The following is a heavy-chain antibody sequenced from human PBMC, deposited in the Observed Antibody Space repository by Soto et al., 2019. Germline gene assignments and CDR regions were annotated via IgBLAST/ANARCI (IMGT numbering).Heavy chain of an antibody. J-gene: IGHJ4*02. D-gene: IGHD2-2*01. V-gene: IGHV3-7*01. CDR2: IKEDGSEK. Sequence: ESGGGLVQPGGSLRLSCAASGFTFSNYWMSWVRQAPGKGLEWVANIKEDGSEKYYVDSVKGRFTISRDNAKNSLYLHMDSLRAEDTAVYYCARVPSIPDARVPDYWGQGTLVTVSS. CDR3: ARVPSIPDARVPDY. CDR1: GFTFSNYW.